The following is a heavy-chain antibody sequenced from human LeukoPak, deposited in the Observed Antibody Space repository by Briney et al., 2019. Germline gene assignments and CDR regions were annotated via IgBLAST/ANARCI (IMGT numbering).Heavy chain of an antibody. Sequence: ASVKVSCKASGYSFTSNYIHWVRQAPGQGLEWMGIINPSGGSTTYAQKFQGRVTMTRDTSTSTVYMELSSLRSEDTAVYYCARDGAPSGGDCYFDSWGQGTLVTVSS. D-gene: IGHD2-21*02. CDR3: ARDGAPSGGDCYFDS. CDR1: GYSFTSNY. J-gene: IGHJ4*02. CDR2: INPSGGST. V-gene: IGHV1-46*01.